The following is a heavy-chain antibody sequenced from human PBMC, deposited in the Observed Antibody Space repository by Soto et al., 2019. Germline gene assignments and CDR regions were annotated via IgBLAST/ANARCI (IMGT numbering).Heavy chain of an antibody. CDR2: IKSQAGGGTI. V-gene: IGHV3-15*07. J-gene: IGHJ6*02. CDR1: GITFIYAW. CDR3: AKGRSYYYYYGVDV. Sequence: GGSLRLSCAASGITFIYAWMDWVRQAPGKRLEWVGRIKSQAGGGTIDYAAPVKGRFTISRDNSKSTLYLQMNSLRAEDTALYYCAKGRSYYYYYGVDVWGQGTTVTVSS.